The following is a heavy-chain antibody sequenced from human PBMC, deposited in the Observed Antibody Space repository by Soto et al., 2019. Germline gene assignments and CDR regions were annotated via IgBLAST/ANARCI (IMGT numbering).Heavy chain of an antibody. CDR1: GFPLSNARMS. D-gene: IGHD1-26*01. CDR2: IFSNDEK. CDR3: ARIRVGATDFDI. V-gene: IGHV2-26*01. J-gene: IGHJ3*02. Sequence: QVTLKESGPVLVKPTEPLTLTGTVSGFPLSNARMSVRWIRQPPGKALEWLAHIFSNDEKSYSTSLKSGLTISKYTSKSQVVLTMTNMDPVDTATYYCARIRVGATDFDIWGQGTIVTVSS.